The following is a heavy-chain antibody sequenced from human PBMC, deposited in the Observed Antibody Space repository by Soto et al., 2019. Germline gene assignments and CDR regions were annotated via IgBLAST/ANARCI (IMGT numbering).Heavy chain of an antibody. V-gene: IGHV3-7*03. CDR3: VKDDGVYSFDY. CDR2: INQGGSEK. D-gene: IGHD4-17*01. J-gene: IGHJ4*02. CDR1: GFTFSNYW. Sequence: EVQLVESGGGLVQPGGSLRLSCAASGFTFSNYWMSWVRQAPGKGLEWVAKINQGGSEKWSADSVKGRFTISRDNAKNSLYLHLNSLGAEDTAVYYCVKDDGVYSFDYWGQGTLVTVSS.